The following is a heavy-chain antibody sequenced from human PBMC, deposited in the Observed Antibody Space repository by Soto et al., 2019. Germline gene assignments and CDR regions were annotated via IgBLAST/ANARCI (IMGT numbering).Heavy chain of an antibody. D-gene: IGHD6-19*01. CDR1: GFTFINYG. J-gene: IGHJ4*02. CDR2: IWYDGSNK. V-gene: IGHV3-33*01. Sequence: GGSLRLSCTASGFTFINYGMHWVRQAPGKGLEWVAVIWYDGSNKYYADSVKGRFTISRDDSKSTLYLQLNSLRAEDTAIYYCARDIGVPGWAPDYRGQGTLVTVSS. CDR3: ARDIGVPGWAPDY.